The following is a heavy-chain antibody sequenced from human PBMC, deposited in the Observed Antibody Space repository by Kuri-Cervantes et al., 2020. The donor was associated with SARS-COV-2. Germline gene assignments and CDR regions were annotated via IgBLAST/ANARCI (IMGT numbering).Heavy chain of an antibody. V-gene: IGHV1-2*02. J-gene: IGHJ4*02. CDR1: GYTFTGYY. CDR3: ATPRYCSGGSCYGLFDY. CDR2: INPNSGGT. D-gene: IGHD2-15*01. Sequence: ASVKVSCKASGYTFTGYYMHWVRQAPGQGLEWMGWINPNSGGTNYAQKFQSRVTMTRDTSISTAYMELSRLRSDDMAVYYCATPRYCSGGSCYGLFDYWGQGTLVTVSS.